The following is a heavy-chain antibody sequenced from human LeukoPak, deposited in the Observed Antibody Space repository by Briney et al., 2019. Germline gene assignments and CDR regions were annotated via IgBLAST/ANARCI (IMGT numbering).Heavy chain of an antibody. V-gene: IGHV3-7*01. CDR3: ARYYYASAFDY. CDR1: GFSFTTYS. Sequence: GGSLRLSCRASGFSFTTYSMNWVRQAPGKGLEWVANIRQDGGKKDYVASVKGRFTISRDNAKNSLYLQMNSLRAEDTAVYYCARYYYASAFDYWGQGTLVTVSS. CDR2: IRQDGGKK. D-gene: IGHD3-10*01. J-gene: IGHJ4*02.